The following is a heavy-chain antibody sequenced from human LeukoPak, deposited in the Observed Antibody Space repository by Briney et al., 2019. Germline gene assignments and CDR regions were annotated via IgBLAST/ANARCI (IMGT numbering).Heavy chain of an antibody. J-gene: IGHJ4*02. Sequence: GASVKVSCKASGGTFSSYAISWVRQAPGQGLEWMGGIIPIFGTANYAQKFQGRVTITADESTGTAYMELSSLRSEDTAVYYCARAKPDCGGDCYSGEFDYWGQGTLVTVSS. V-gene: IGHV1-69*13. D-gene: IGHD2-21*02. CDR1: GGTFSSYA. CDR3: ARAKPDCGGDCYSGEFDY. CDR2: IIPIFGTA.